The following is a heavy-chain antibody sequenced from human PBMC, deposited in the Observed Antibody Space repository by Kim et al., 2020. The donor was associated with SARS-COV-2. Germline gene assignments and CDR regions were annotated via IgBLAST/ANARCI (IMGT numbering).Heavy chain of an antibody. J-gene: IGHJ6*02. Sequence: GGSLRLSCAASGFAFENYAIHWVRQAPGKGLEWVSGISRDSGSVGYADSVKGRFTISRDNAQKSLYLQMNALRAEDTALYYCTLNYYFYGMDVWGQGTTVTVSS. CDR3: TLNYYFYGMDV. CDR2: ISRDSGSV. CDR1: GFAFENYA. V-gene: IGHV3-9*01.